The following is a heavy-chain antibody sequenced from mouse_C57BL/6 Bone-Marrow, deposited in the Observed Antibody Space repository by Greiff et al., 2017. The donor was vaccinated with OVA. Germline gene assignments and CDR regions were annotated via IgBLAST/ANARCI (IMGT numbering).Heavy chain of an antibody. Sequence: EVQLVESGGGLVQPKGSLTLSCAASGFTFNTYAMHWVRQAPGQGLEWVARIRRKSSNYASYYAVTVKDRFTISRDESQSMLYLQMNNLKTEDTAVYYCVREETGNDWYIDDWGTGTTVTVSS. CDR2: IRRKSSNYAS. V-gene: IGHV10-3*01. CDR1: GFTFNTYA. CDR3: VREETGNDWYIDD. D-gene: IGHD2-1*01. J-gene: IGHJ1*03.